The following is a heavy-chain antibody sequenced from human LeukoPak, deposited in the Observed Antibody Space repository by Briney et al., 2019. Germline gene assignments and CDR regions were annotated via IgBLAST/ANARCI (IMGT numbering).Heavy chain of an antibody. CDR2: IFYSGDT. J-gene: IGHJ4*02. CDR1: GASISSSDYY. Sequence: KASETLSLTRTVSGASISSSDYYWRWIRQHPGRGLEWIVYIFYSGDTYYSPSLKSRVSLSLYTSKNQFSLKLSSATAADTAVYYCARVSILLPGILFSNAYFFDYWGQGTLVTLSS. CDR3: ARVSILLPGILFSNAYFFDY. D-gene: IGHD2/OR15-2a*01. V-gene: IGHV4-31*03.